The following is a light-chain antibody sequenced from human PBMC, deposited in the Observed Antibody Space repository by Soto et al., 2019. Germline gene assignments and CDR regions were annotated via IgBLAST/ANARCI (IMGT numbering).Light chain of an antibody. Sequence: QSVLTQPASVSGSPGQSITISCTGTSSDVGGYNYVSWYQQHPGKAPKRLIYDVSNRPSGVSNRFAGSKSGNTATLSISGLQAEDRADYYRSSYASSSTLLYVFGTGTKGTVL. CDR1: SSDVGGYNY. CDR3: SSYASSSTLLYV. J-gene: IGLJ1*01. CDR2: DVS. V-gene: IGLV2-14*01.